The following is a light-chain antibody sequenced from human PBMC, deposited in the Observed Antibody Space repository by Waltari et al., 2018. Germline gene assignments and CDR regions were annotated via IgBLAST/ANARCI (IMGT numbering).Light chain of an antibody. Sequence: QSALTQPASVSGSPGQSITISCTGTSSDVGGYNYVSWYQQHPGKAPKLMIYDVSNRAAGVSKCVSGSKSGNTASLTSSGLQAEDEADFYCSSYTNTGTRVFGGGTKLTVL. J-gene: IGLJ3*02. CDR3: SSYTNTGTRV. V-gene: IGLV2-14*03. CDR1: SSDVGGYNY. CDR2: DVS.